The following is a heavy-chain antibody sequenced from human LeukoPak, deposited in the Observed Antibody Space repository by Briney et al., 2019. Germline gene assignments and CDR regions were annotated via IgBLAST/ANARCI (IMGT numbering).Heavy chain of an antibody. V-gene: IGHV1-2*02. J-gene: IGHJ4*02. CDR1: GYTFTGYY. D-gene: IGHD2-15*01. CDR2: INPNSGGT. CDR3: ARIVPVVAATESAFDY. Sequence: ASVKVSCKASGYTFTGYYMHWVRQAPGQGLEWMGWINPNSGGTNYAQKFQGRVTMTRDTPISTAYMELSRLRSDDTAVYYCARIVPVVAATESAFDYWGQGTLVTVSS.